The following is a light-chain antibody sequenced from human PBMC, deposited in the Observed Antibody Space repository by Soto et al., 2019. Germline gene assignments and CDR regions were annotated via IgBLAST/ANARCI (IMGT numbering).Light chain of an antibody. CDR2: GAS. Sequence: EIVLTQSPGTLSLSPGEIATLSCRASQSVSSYLAWYHQRPGQAPRLLIYGASSRATGIPDRFSGSGSGTDFTLTISRLEPEDFAVYSCQQYGASPLTFGGGTKVEIK. CDR1: QSVSSY. V-gene: IGKV3-20*01. J-gene: IGKJ4*01. CDR3: QQYGASPLT.